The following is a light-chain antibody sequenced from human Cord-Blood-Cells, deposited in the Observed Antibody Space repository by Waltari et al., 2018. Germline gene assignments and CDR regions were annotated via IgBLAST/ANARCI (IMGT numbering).Light chain of an antibody. CDR1: SSDDGGYNY. CDR3: SSYTSSSTPWV. J-gene: IGLJ3*02. CDR2: DVS. V-gene: IGLV2-14*01. Sequence: QSALTQPAPVSGSPGQSITISCTGTSSDDGGYNYVSWYQQHPGKAPKLMIYDVSNRPSGVSNRFSGSKSGNTASLTISGLQAEDEAYYYCSSYTSSSTPWVFGGGTKLTVL.